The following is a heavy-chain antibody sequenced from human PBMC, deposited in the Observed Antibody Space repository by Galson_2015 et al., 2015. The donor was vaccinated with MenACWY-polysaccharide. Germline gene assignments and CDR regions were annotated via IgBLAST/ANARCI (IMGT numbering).Heavy chain of an antibody. J-gene: IGHJ4*02. CDR3: ARDRVSRTGTYDY. CDR2: ISPNSGGT. Sequence: SVKVSCKASGYTFTGYYMHWVRQAPGQGLEWMGWISPNSGGTNYAQKFQGRVTMTRDTSISTAYMELSRLRSDDTAVYYCARDRVSRTGTYDYWGQGTLVTVSS. V-gene: IGHV1-2*02. CDR1: GYTFTGYY. D-gene: IGHD1-7*01.